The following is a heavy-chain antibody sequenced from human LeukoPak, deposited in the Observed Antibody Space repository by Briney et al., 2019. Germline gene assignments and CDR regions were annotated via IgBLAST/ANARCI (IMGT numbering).Heavy chain of an antibody. D-gene: IGHD2-21*01. Sequence: PGGSLRLSCAASGFTFSSYGMHWVRQAPGKGLEWVAVISYDGSNKYYADSVKGRFTISRDNSKNTLYLQMNSLRAEDTAVYYCAKDRAHIALDYWGQGTLVTVSS. CDR3: AKDRAHIALDY. V-gene: IGHV3-30*18. J-gene: IGHJ4*02. CDR2: ISYDGSNK. CDR1: GFTFSSYG.